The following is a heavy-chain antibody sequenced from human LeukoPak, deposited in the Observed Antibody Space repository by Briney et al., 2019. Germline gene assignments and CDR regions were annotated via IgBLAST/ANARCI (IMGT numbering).Heavy chain of an antibody. CDR3: ARASRYCSGGSCYRWFGP. Sequence: PGGSLRLSCAASGFTFSSYAMHWVRQAPGKGLEWVAVISYDGSNKYYADSVKGRFTISRDNSKNTLYLQMNSLRAEDTAVYYCARASRYCSGGSCYRWFGPWGQGTLVTVSS. D-gene: IGHD2-15*01. J-gene: IGHJ5*02. CDR1: GFTFSSYA. V-gene: IGHV3-30-3*01. CDR2: ISYDGSNK.